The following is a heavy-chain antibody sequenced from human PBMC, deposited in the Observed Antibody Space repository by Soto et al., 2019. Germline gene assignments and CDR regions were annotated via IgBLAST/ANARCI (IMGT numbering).Heavy chain of an antibody. J-gene: IGHJ4*02. CDR2: IIPIFGTA. Sequence: GPSGKVSCKASGGTFSSYATSWVRQAPGQGLEWMGGIIPIFGTANYAQKFQGRVTITADESTSTAYMELSSLRSEDTAVYYCARDNTYYYDSSGYQGLIWGQGTLVTSPQ. CDR3: ARDNTYYYDSSGYQGLI. D-gene: IGHD3-22*01. CDR1: GGTFSSYA. V-gene: IGHV1-69*13.